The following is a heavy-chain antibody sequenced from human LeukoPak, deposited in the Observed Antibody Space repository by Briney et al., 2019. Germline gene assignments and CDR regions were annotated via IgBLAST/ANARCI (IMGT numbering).Heavy chain of an antibody. CDR2: ITITGDST. CDR3: AKRGRSDWQIFDY. V-gene: IGHV3-23*01. CDR1: GFTFSHYA. J-gene: IGHJ4*02. Sequence: GGSLRLSCAASGFTFSHYAMSWVRQTPGKGLEWVSGITITGDSTYYLDSVRGRFTISRDDSRNTLYLQMNSLRAEDTAIYYCAKRGRSDWQIFDYWGQGTLVTVSS. D-gene: IGHD2-21*02.